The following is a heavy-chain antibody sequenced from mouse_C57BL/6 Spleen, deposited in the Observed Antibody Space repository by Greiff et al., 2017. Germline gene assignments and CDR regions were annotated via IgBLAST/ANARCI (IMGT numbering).Heavy chain of an antibody. Sequence: QVQLQQPGTELVKPGASVKLSCKASGYTFTSYWMHWVKQRPGQGLEWIGNINPSNGGTNYNEKFKSKATLTVDNASSTAYMQLSSLTSEESAVYYCAYYGSSRSYWYFDVWGTGTTVTVSS. V-gene: IGHV1-53*01. D-gene: IGHD1-1*01. CDR3: AYYGSSRSYWYFDV. J-gene: IGHJ1*03. CDR2: INPSNGGT. CDR1: GYTFTSYW.